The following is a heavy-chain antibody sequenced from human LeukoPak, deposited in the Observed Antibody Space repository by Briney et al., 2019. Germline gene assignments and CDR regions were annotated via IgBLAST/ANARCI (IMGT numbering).Heavy chain of an antibody. CDR1: GGSISSYY. Sequence: PSETLSLTCTVSGGSISSYYWGWIRQAPGKGLEWIGNIYSTGSTFYNPSLKSRVMISLDTPKNQFSLKLSSVTAADTAVYYCASLVSAYGTSWVYYFDYWGQGTLVTVSS. V-gene: IGHV4-39*01. CDR3: ASLVSAYGTSWVYYFDY. CDR2: IYSTGST. D-gene: IGHD6-13*01. J-gene: IGHJ4*02.